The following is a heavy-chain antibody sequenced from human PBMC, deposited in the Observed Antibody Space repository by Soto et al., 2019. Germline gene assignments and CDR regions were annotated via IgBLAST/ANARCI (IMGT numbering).Heavy chain of an antibody. V-gene: IGHV3-23*01. Sequence: EVQLLESGGGLVQPGGSLRLSCAASGFTFSSYAMSWVRQAPGKGLEWVSAISGSGGSTYYADSVKGRFTISRDNTKNALYLTMNTLRAEDTGVYYCAKVADNYFAYGGQGPLVTVSA. D-gene: IGHD3-9*01. CDR2: ISGSGGST. CDR3: AKVADNYFAY. CDR1: GFTFSSYA. J-gene: IGHJ4*02.